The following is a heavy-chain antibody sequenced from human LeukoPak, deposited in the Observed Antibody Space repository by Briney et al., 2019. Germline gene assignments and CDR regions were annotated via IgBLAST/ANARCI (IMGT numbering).Heavy chain of an antibody. V-gene: IGHV1-69*13. CDR2: IIPIFATA. Sequence: EASVEVSCKASEGTFSNYAVSWVRQAPGQGLEWMGGIIPIFATAHYAQKFQGRVTITADESTSTAYMELGSLRSEDTAVYYCAREAVAGSSNFDYWGQGTLVTVSS. CDR1: EGTFSNYA. D-gene: IGHD6-19*01. J-gene: IGHJ4*02. CDR3: AREAVAGSSNFDY.